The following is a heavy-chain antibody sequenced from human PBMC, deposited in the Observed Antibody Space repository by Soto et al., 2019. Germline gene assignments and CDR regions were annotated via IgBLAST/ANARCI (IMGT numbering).Heavy chain of an antibody. J-gene: IGHJ6*02. V-gene: IGHV3-33*01. CDR2: IWYDGSNK. CDR3: ARDYYDVWSGYLVRPDV. D-gene: IGHD3-3*01. CDR1: GFTCSSYG. Sequence: PGGSLRLSCAASGFTCSSYGMHWVRQAPDKGLEWVAVIWYDGSNKYYADSVKGRFTISRDNSKNTLYLQMNSLRAEDTAVYYCARDYYDVWSGYLVRPDVWGQGTTVTVS.